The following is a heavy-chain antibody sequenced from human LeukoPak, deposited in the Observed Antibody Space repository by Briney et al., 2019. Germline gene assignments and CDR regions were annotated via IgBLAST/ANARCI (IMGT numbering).Heavy chain of an antibody. J-gene: IGHJ6*02. CDR1: GFSFGDHA. CDR3: ARGPIYLWIYYGMDV. CDR2: IRSEAYGQTT. Sequence: GRSLRLSCTASGFSFGDHAMTWVRQAPGKGLGWVSFIRSEAYGQTTEYAASVKDRFTISRDNSEGIVYLQMNSLKTEDTAKYYCARGPIYLWIYYGMDVWGQGTTVIVSS. D-gene: IGHD3-9*01. V-gene: IGHV3-49*04.